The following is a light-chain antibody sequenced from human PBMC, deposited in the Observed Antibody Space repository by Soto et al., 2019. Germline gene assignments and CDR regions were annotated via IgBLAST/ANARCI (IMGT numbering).Light chain of an antibody. V-gene: IGLV1-40*01. CDR2: GNS. CDR3: QSYDSSLSAWV. Sequence: QPVLTQPPSVSGAPGQRVTISCTGSSSNIGAGYDVHWYQQLPGTAPKLLIYGNSNRPSGVPDRFSGSKSGTSASLAITGLQAEYEPDYYCQSYDSSLSAWVFGGGTKLTVL. J-gene: IGLJ3*02. CDR1: SSNIGAGYD.